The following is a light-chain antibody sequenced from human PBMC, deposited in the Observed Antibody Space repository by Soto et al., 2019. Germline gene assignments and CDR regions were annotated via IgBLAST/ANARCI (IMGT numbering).Light chain of an antibody. CDR1: QRVTSY. CDR3: QHYSNWPPLT. J-gene: IGKJ5*01. V-gene: IGKV3-15*01. Sequence: EIVLTQSPATLSLSPGERSTLSCSSIQRVTSYLAWYQQKPGQAPMLLIYDVSTRATGIPARFSGGGSGTEFTLTISSLQSEDFAVYYCQHYSNWPPLTFGQGTRLQ. CDR2: DVS.